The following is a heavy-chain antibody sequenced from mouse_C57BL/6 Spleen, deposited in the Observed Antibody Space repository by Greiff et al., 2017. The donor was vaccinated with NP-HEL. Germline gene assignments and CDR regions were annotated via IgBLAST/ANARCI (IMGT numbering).Heavy chain of an antibody. CDR3: ASGGYDSAWFAY. J-gene: IGHJ3*01. D-gene: IGHD2-4*01. CDR1: GYSITSGYD. Sequence: EVMLVESGPGMVKPSQSLSLTCTVTGYSITSGYDWHWIRHFPGNKLEWMGYISYSGSTNYNPSLKSRISITHDTSKNHFFLKLNSVTTEDTATYYCASGGYDSAWFAYWGQGTLVTVSA. CDR2: ISYSGST. V-gene: IGHV3-1*01.